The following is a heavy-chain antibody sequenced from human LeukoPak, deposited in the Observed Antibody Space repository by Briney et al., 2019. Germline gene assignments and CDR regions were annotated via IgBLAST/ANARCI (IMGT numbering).Heavy chain of an antibody. J-gene: IGHJ4*02. D-gene: IGHD3-22*01. CDR2: ISSSSSYI. V-gene: IGHV3-21*01. CDR3: ARPAREEYYYDSSGYSAADY. Sequence: PGGSLRLSCAASGFTFSSYSMNWVRQAPGKELEWVSSISSSSSYIYYADSVKGRFTISRDNAKNSLYLQMNSLRAEDTAVYYCARPAREEYYYDSSGYSAADYWGQGTLVTVSS. CDR1: GFTFSSYS.